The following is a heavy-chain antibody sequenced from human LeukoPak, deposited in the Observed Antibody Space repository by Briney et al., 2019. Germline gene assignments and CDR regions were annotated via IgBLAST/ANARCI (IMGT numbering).Heavy chain of an antibody. CDR1: GFTFGKYW. Sequence: GGSLRLSCVASGFTFGKYWMSWVRQAPGKGLEWVANIKLDGSEKNYVDSVKGRFTISRDNSKNTLYLQMNSLRAEDTAVYYCAREGHSSSSVGYYGMDVWGQGTTVTVSS. CDR2: IKLDGSEK. CDR3: AREGHSSSSVGYYGMDV. V-gene: IGHV3-7*01. D-gene: IGHD6-6*01. J-gene: IGHJ6*02.